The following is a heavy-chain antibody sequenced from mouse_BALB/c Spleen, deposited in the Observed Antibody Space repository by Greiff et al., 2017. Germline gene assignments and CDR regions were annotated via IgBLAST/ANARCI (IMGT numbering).Heavy chain of an antibody. CDR3: ARWFHYYAMDY. J-gene: IGHJ4*01. D-gene: IGHD2-2*01. CDR2: INPSTGYT. Sequence: QVHVKQSGAELAKPGASVKMSCKASGYTFTSYWMHWVKQRPGQGLEWIGYINPSTGYTEYNQKFKDKATLTADKSSSTAYMQLSSLTSEDSAVYYCARWFHYYAMDYWGLGTSVTVSS. V-gene: IGHV1-7*01. CDR1: GYTFTSYW.